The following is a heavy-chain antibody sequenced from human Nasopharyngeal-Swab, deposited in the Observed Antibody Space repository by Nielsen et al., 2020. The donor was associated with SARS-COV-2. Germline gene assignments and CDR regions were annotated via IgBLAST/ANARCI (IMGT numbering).Heavy chain of an antibody. V-gene: IGHV4-31*02. J-gene: IGHJ6*02. CDR3: ARDIGTPAYPRYYYYGMDV. D-gene: IGHD1-1*01. CDR2: IYYSGST. Sequence: WIRQPPGKGLEWIGYIYYSGSTHYNPSLESRVTISVDTSKNQFSLKLSSVTAADTAVYYCARDIGTPAYPRYYYYGMDVWGQGTTVTVSS.